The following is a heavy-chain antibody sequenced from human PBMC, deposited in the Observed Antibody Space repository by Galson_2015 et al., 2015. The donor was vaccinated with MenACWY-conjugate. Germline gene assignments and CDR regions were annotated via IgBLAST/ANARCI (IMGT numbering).Heavy chain of an antibody. CDR3: ARDRRRLRTVLIPATFDP. Sequence: SLRLSCAASGFTFSSYSMHWVRQAPGKGLEWVAFLSYDGSTKDYADSVKGRFTLSRDSSKSTLYLHMSSLRPEDTAVYYCARDRRRLRTVLIPATFDPWGQGALVTVSS. CDR1: GFTFSSYS. CDR2: LSYDGSTK. D-gene: IGHD2-8*01. V-gene: IGHV3-30*15. J-gene: IGHJ5*02.